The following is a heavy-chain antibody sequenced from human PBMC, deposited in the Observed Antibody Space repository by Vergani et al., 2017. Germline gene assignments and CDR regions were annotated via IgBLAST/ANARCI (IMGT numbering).Heavy chain of an antibody. V-gene: IGHV3-23*01. CDR1: GFTFSSYA. J-gene: IGHJ4*02. CDR3: AKEQYSSSDHLDY. Sequence: EVQLLESGGGLVQPGGSLRLSCAASGFTFSSYAMSWVRQAPGKGLEWVSAISGSGGSTYYADPVKGRFTISRYNSKNTLYLQMNSLRAEDTAVYYCAKEQYSSSDHLDYWGQGTLVTVSS. D-gene: IGHD6-6*01. CDR2: ISGSGGST.